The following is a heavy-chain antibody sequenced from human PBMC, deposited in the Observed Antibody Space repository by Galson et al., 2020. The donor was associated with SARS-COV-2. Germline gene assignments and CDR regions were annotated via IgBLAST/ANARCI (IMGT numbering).Heavy chain of an antibody. V-gene: IGHV3-64*01. Sequence: GESLKISCAASGFTFSSYAMHWVRQAPGKGLEYVSAISSNGGSTYYANSVKGRFTISRDNSKNTLYLQMGSLRAEDMAVYYCARSAMIVVASAKYGMDVWGQGTTVTVSS. J-gene: IGHJ6*02. CDR1: GFTFSSYA. CDR2: ISSNGGST. CDR3: ARSAMIVVASAKYGMDV. D-gene: IGHD3-22*01.